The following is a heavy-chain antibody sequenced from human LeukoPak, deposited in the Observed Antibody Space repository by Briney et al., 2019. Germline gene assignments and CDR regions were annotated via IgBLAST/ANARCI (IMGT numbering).Heavy chain of an antibody. CDR1: GFTFSSYA. D-gene: IGHD7-27*01. CDR2: ISGSGGST. V-gene: IGHV3-23*01. J-gene: IGHJ2*01. CDR3: ARDPGDRWFFDL. Sequence: TGGSLRLSCAASGFTFSSYAMSWVRQAPGKGLEWVSAISGSGGSTYYADSVKGRFTISRDNSKNTLYLQMTSLRAEDTAVYYCARDPGDRWFFDLWGRGTLVTVSS.